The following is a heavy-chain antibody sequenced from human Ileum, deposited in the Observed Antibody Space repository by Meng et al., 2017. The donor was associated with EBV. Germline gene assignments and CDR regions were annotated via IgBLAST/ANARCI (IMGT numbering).Heavy chain of an antibody. J-gene: IGHJ4*02. V-gene: IGHV4-39*07. CDR1: GASISSSLYY. CDR3: VRDRSYDYVWGSYRYTLDF. Sequence: QLQLQESGPGLVKPSETLSLPCSVSGASISSSLYYWGWIRQPPGKGLEWIGSIYYSGSTYYNPSLKSRVTISVDRSKNQFSLKLTSVTDADTALYYCVRDRSYDYVWGSYRYTLDFWGQGTLVTVSS. D-gene: IGHD3-16*02. CDR2: IYYSGST.